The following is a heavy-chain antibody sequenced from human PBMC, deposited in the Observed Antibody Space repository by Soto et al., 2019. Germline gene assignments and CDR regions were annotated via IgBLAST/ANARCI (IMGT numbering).Heavy chain of an antibody. Sequence: GASVKVSCKASGYTFTSYAMHWVRQAPGQRLEWMGWINAGNGNTKYSQEFRGRVTITRDTSASTAYMELSSLRSEDTAVYYCARDSAGLRYFDWLSSHYYYYGMDVWGQGTTVTVSS. CDR2: INAGNGNT. CDR3: ARDSAGLRYFDWLSSHYYYYGMDV. CDR1: GYTFTSYA. J-gene: IGHJ6*02. V-gene: IGHV1-3*01. D-gene: IGHD3-9*01.